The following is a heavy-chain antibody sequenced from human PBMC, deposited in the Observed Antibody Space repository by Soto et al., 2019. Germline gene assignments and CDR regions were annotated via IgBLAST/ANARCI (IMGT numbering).Heavy chain of an antibody. J-gene: IGHJ6*03. CDR2: IYYSGST. CDR3: ARTVVPAAAYYYYMDV. V-gene: IGHV4-59*08. D-gene: IGHD2-2*01. Sequence: LETLSLTCTVSGGSISSYYWSWIRQPPGKGLEWIGYIYYSGSTNYNPSLKSRVTISVDTSKNQFSLKLSSVTAADTAVYYCARTVVPAAAYYYYMDVWGKGTTVTVSS. CDR1: GGSISSYY.